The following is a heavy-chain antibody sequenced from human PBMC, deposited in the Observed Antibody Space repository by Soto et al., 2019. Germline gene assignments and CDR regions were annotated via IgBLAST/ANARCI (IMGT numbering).Heavy chain of an antibody. CDR2: IIPIFGTA. CDR1: GGTFSSYA. V-gene: IGHV1-69*13. J-gene: IGHJ5*02. CDR3: ASVPPGVDTASYWFDP. D-gene: IGHD5-18*01. Sequence: ASVKVSCKASGGTFSSYAISWVRQAPGQGLEWMGGIIPIFGTANYAQKFQGRVTITADESTSTAYMELSSLRSEDTAVYYCASVPPGVDTASYWFDPWGQGTLVTVSS.